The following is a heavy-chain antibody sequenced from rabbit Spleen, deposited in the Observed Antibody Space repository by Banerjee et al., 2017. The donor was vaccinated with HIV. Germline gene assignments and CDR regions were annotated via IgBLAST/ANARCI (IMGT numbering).Heavy chain of an antibody. CDR1: GVSLNGKDV. D-gene: IGHD1-1*01. J-gene: IGHJ4*01. CDR2: INIVTGKS. V-gene: IGHV1S45*01. CDR3: ARDLVAVIGWNFNL. Sequence: QEQLEESGGDLVKPEGSLTLTCKASGVSLNGKDVMCWVRQAPGKGLEWIACINIVTGKSVYASWAKGRFTMSRTSSTTVTLQMTSLTAADTATYFCARDLVAVIGWNFNLWGPGTLVTVS.